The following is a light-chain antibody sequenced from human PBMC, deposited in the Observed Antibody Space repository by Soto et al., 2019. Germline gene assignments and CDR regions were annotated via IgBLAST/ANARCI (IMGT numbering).Light chain of an antibody. CDR3: QQYGSSRPYT. CDR2: GSS. Sequence: EVVLTQSPGTLSLSPGERATLSCRASQSVSNKYLAWYQQKPGQAPRLLIFGSSDRATGIPDRFSGSGSGTDVSITISRPEPEDFAVYYCQQYGSSRPYTFGQGTKLEIK. CDR1: QSVSNKY. V-gene: IGKV3-20*01. J-gene: IGKJ2*01.